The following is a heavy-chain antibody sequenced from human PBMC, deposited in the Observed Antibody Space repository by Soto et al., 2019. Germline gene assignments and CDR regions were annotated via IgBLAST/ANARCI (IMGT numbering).Heavy chain of an antibody. CDR3: ASPTPNGGIFGVDYGDYYYYGMDV. CDR1: GYTFTSYY. D-gene: IGHD4-17*01. J-gene: IGHJ6*02. Sequence: ASVKVSCKASGYTFTSYYMHWVRQAPGQGLEWMGIINPSGGSTSYAQKFQGRVTMTRDTSTSTVYMELSSLRSEDTAVYYCASPTPNGGIFGVDYGDYYYYGMDVWGQGTTVTVSS. CDR2: INPSGGST. V-gene: IGHV1-46*01.